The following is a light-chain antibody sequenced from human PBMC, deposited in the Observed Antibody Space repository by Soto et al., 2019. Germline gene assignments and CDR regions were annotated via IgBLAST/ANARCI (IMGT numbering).Light chain of an antibody. V-gene: IGKV1-6*01. CDR1: QGIRND. CDR2: ATS. CDR3: FQDYNYPRT. Sequence: AIQMTQSPSSLSASVGDRVTITCRASQGIRNDLGWYQQRPGKAPKLLIFATSSLQSGVPSRFSCSGSGTDFTLTISSLQPEDFATYYCFQDYNYPRTFGQGTKVEI. J-gene: IGKJ1*01.